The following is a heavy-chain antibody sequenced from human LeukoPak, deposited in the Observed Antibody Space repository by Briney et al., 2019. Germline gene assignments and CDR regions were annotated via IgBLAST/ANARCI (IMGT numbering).Heavy chain of an antibody. CDR1: GFTFSSYS. J-gene: IGHJ4*02. D-gene: IGHD3-3*01. V-gene: IGHV3-21*01. CDR3: ARDNVGYYDFWSGFPLDY. Sequence: PGGSLRLSCAASGFTFSSYSMNWVRQAPGKGLEWVSSISSSSSYIYYTDSVKGRFTISRDSAKNSLYLQMNSLRAEDTAVYYCARDNVGYYDFWSGFPLDYWGQGTLVTVSS. CDR2: ISSSSSYI.